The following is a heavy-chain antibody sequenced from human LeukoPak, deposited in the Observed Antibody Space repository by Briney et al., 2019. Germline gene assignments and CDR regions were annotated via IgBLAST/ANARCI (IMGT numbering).Heavy chain of an antibody. CDR3: ARVGLHCSGGSCYDY. J-gene: IGHJ4*02. CDR2: ISWNSGSI. D-gene: IGHD2-15*01. Sequence: GGSLRLSCAASGFTFDDYAMHWVRQAPGKGLEWVSGISWNSGSIGYADSVKGRFTISRDNAKYSLYLQMNSLRAEDTAVYYCARVGLHCSGGSCYDYWGQGTLVTVSS. V-gene: IGHV3-9*01. CDR1: GFTFDDYA.